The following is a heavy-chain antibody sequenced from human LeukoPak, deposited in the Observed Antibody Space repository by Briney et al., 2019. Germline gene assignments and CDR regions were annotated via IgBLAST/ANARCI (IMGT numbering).Heavy chain of an antibody. CDR2: ISSSGSTI. V-gene: IGHV3-48*03. Sequence: GGSLRLSYAASGFTFSSYEMNWVRQAPGKGLEWVSYISSSGSTIYYADSVKGRFTISRDNAKNSLYLQMNSLRAEDTAVYYCARAPPNYYDSSGYILRDYWGQGTLVTVSS. J-gene: IGHJ4*02. CDR1: GFTFSSYE. CDR3: ARAPPNYYDSSGYILRDY. D-gene: IGHD3-22*01.